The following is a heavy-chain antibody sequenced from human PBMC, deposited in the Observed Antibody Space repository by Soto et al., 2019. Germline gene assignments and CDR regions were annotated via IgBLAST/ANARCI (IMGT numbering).Heavy chain of an antibody. D-gene: IGHD4-17*01. J-gene: IGHJ6*02. CDR3: AADEATVVRSYYYYGMDV. CDR1: GFTFTSSA. V-gene: IGHV1-58*01. CDR2: IVVGSGNT. Sequence: QMQLVQSGPEVKKPGTSVKVSCKASGFTFTSSAVQWVRQARGQRLEWIGWIVVGSGNTNYAQKCQERVTITRDMSTSTAYMELSSLRSEDTAVYYWAADEATVVRSYYYYGMDVWGQGTTVTVSS.